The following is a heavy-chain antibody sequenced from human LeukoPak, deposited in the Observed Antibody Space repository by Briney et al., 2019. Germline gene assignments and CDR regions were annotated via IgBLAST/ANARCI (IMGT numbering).Heavy chain of an antibody. J-gene: IGHJ4*02. V-gene: IGHV4-59*01. D-gene: IGHD5-18*01. CDR2: IYYSGST. CDR1: GGSISSYY. CDR3: ARITTAMVTNFDY. Sequence: PSETLSLTCTVSGGSISSYYWSWIRQPPGKGLEWIGYIYYSGSTSYNPSLKSRVTISVDTSKNQISLKVRSVTAADTAVYYCARITTAMVTNFDYWGQGTLVTVSS.